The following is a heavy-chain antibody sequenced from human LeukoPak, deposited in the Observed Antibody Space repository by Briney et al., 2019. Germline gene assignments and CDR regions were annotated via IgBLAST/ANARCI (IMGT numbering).Heavy chain of an antibody. V-gene: IGHV3-48*02. Sequence: GGSLRLSCAASGFSFSDYSMNWVRQAPGKGLEWLSYISPSGSTIYYADPVRGRFTISRDNPKNSLYLQMSRLRDGDTAVYYCARDQVPFDYWGHGTLVTVSS. CDR2: ISPSGSTI. CDR3: ARDQVPFDY. J-gene: IGHJ4*01. CDR1: GFSFSDYS.